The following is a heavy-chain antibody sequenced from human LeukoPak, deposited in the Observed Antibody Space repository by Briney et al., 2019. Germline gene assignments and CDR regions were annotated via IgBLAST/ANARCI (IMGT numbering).Heavy chain of an antibody. V-gene: IGHV3-33*01. J-gene: IGHJ3*02. CDR2: IWYDGSNK. CDR3: AREADCSGGGCYRGAFDI. CDR1: GFTFSTYA. Sequence: GGSLRLSCAASGFTFSTYAMHWVRQAPGKGLEWVAVIWYDGSNKYYGDSVKGRLTISRDNSKNTLFLQMNSLRAEDTAVYYCAREADCSGGGCYRGAFDIWGQGTMVAISS. D-gene: IGHD2-15*01.